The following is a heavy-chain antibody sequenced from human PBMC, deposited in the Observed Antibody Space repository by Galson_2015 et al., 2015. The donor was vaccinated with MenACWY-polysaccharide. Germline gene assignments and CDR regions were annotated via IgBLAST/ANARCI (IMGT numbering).Heavy chain of an antibody. CDR2: IRYDGSKK. D-gene: IGHD5-12*01. CDR3: ARLSGYTYRSPYYSDY. J-gene: IGHJ4*02. V-gene: IGHV3-30*02. CDR1: GFTFGNYA. Sequence: SLRLSCAASGFTFGNYAMHWVRQAPGKGLEWVSFIRYDGSKKYYADSVKGRFTISRDNSKNTLYLQMNSLRAEDTAIYYCARLSGYTYRSPYYSDYWGQGTLVTVSS.